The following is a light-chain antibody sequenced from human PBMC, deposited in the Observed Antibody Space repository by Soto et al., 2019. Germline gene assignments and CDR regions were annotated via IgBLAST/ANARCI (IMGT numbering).Light chain of an antibody. V-gene: IGKV1-39*01. Sequence: TQSPSCLSASIADRVIITCRASQSISNHLNWYQQKPGKAPKLLIFDASSLQSGVPSRFSGSRSGPDFTLTISSLQPDDFATYYCQQSYISPPTSGQGAKVDIK. CDR3: QQSYISPPT. J-gene: IGKJ1*01. CDR2: DAS. CDR1: QSISNH.